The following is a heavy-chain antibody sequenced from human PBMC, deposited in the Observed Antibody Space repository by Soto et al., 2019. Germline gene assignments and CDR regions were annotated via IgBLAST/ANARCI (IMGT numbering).Heavy chain of an antibody. CDR3: AGGRYYDSSGSDGSAFDI. J-gene: IGHJ3*02. CDR2: IYYSGST. D-gene: IGHD3-22*01. CDR1: GGSISSYY. Sequence: QVQLQESGPGLVKPSETLSLTCTVSGGSISSYYWSWIRQPPGKGLEWIGYIYYSGSTNYNPSLKSRVTISVDTSKNQCSRKLSSVTAADTAVYYFAGGRYYDSSGSDGSAFDIWGQGTMVTVSS. V-gene: IGHV4-59*01.